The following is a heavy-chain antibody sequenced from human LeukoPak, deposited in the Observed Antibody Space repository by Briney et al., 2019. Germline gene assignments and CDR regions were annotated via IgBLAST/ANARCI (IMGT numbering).Heavy chain of an antibody. D-gene: IGHD3-22*01. Sequence: GGSLRLSCAASGFTFSSYAMSWVRQAPGKGLEWVSAISTSGGNTYYGDSVKGRFTISRDNSKNTLYLQMNSLRAEDTAVYYCARALHYYDSSGYYTPAGYWGQGTLVTVSS. V-gene: IGHV3-23*01. CDR2: ISTSGGNT. CDR1: GFTFSSYA. CDR3: ARALHYYDSSGYYTPAGY. J-gene: IGHJ4*02.